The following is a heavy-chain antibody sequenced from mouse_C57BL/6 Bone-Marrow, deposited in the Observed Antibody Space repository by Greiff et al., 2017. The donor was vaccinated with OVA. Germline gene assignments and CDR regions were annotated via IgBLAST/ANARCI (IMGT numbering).Heavy chain of an antibody. CDR3: ARECFTTVV. CDR2: IYPGDGDT. Sequence: VQLQQSGPELVKPGASVKISCKASGYAFSSSWMNWVKQRPGQGLEWIGRIYPGDGDTNYNGKFKGKATLTADKSSSTAYMQLSSLTSEDSAVYFCARECFTTVVWGQGTTLTVSS. D-gene: IGHD1-1*01. J-gene: IGHJ2*01. CDR1: GYAFSSSW. V-gene: IGHV1-82*01.